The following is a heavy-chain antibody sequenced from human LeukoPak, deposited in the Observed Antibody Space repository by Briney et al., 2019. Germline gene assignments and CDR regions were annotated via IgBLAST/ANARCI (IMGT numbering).Heavy chain of an antibody. J-gene: IGHJ6*02. CDR1: GYTFTGYY. CDR3: ARDSPFYYYGMDV. V-gene: IGHV1-2*04. Sequence: ASVKVSCKASGYTFTGYYMHWVRQAPGQGLEWMGWINPNSGGTNYAQRFQGWVTMTRDTSISTAYMELSRLRSDDTAVYYCARDSPFYYYGMDVWGQGTTVTVSS. CDR2: INPNSGGT.